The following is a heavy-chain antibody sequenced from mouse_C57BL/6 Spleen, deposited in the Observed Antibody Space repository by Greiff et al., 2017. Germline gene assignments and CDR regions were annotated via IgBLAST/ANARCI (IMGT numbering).Heavy chain of an antibody. Sequence: QVQLKQPGAELVMPGASVKLSCKASGYTFTSYWMHWVKQRPGQGLEWIGEIDPSDSYTNYNQKFKGKSTLTVDKSSSTAYMQLSSLTSEDSAVYYCARPFYGSSSAWFAYWGQGTLVTVSA. CDR1: GYTFTSYW. D-gene: IGHD1-1*01. V-gene: IGHV1-69*01. CDR2: IDPSDSYT. CDR3: ARPFYGSSSAWFAY. J-gene: IGHJ3*01.